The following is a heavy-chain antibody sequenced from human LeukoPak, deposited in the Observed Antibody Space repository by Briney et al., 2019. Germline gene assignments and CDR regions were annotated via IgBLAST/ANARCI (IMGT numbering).Heavy chain of an antibody. CDR3: ARVRDLQQLVLGWFDP. D-gene: IGHD6-13*01. CDR2: INAGNGNT. CDR1: GYTFTSYA. J-gene: IGHJ5*02. V-gene: IGHV1-3*01. Sequence: ASVKVSCKASGYTFTSYAMHWVRQAPGQRLEWMGWINAGNGNTKYSQKFQGRVTITRDTSASTAYMELSSLRSEDTAVYYCARVRDLQQLVLGWFDPWGQGTLVTVSS.